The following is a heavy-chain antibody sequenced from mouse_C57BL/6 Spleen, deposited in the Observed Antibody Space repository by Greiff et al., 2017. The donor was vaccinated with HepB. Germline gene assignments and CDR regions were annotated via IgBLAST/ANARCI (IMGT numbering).Heavy chain of an antibody. CDR1: GYSFTSYY. J-gene: IGHJ4*01. CDR3: ARVHYSAYAMDY. V-gene: IGHV1-66*01. CDR2: IYPGSGNT. Sequence: VKLMESGPELVKPGASVKISCKASGYSFTSYYIHWVKQRPGQGLEWIGWIYPGSGNTKYNEKFKGKATLTADTSSSTAYMQLSSLTSEDSAVYYCARVHYSAYAMDYWGQGTSVTVSS. D-gene: IGHD1-1*02.